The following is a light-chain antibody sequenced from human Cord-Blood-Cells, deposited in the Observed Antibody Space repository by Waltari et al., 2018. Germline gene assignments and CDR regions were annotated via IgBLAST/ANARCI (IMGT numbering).Light chain of an antibody. CDR2: DVS. CDR1: SSDVGGYNY. J-gene: IGLJ3*02. V-gene: IGLV2-11*01. Sequence: QSALTQPRSVSGSPGQSVTISCTGTSSDVGGYNYVSWYQQHPGNAPNRMIFDVSRRPSVVPGRFSGSMSGDAVSLTISGLQAEDEADYYCCSYAGSYTWVFCGGTKLTVL. CDR3: CSYAGSYTWV.